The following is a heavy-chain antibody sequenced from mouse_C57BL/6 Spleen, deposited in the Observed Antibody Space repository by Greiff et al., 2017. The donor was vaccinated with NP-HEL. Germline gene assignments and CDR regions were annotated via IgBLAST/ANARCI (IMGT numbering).Heavy chain of an antibody. D-gene: IGHD3-2*02. CDR2: IDPSDSET. Sequence: QVQLQQPGAELVRPGSSVKLSCKASGYTFTSYWMHWVKQRPIQGLEWIGNIDPSDSETHYNQKFKDKATLTVDKSSSTAYMPLSSLTSEDSAVYYCAREQLRLGDYFDYWGQGTTLTVSS. CDR3: AREQLRLGDYFDY. V-gene: IGHV1-52*01. CDR1: GYTFTSYW. J-gene: IGHJ2*01.